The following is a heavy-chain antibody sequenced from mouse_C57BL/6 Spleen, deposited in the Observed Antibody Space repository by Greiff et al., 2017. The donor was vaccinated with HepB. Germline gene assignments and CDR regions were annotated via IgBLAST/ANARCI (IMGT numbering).Heavy chain of an antibody. CDR1: GYTFTSYW. D-gene: IGHD2-5*01. CDR2: INPSNGGT. J-gene: IGHJ4*01. CDR3: ARSGYSTPYAMDY. Sequence: QVQLQQPGTELVKPGASVKLSCKASGYTFTSYWMHWVKQRPGQGLEWIGNINPSNGGTNYNEKFKGKATLTADKSSSTAYMELRSLTSEDSAVYFCARSGYSTPYAMDYWGQGTSVTVSS. V-gene: IGHV1-53*01.